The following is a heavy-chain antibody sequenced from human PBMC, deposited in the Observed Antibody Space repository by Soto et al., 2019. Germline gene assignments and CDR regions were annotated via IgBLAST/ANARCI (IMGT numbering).Heavy chain of an antibody. Sequence: ESGGGLVQPGGSLRLSCAASGFTFSSYAMSWVRQAPGKGLEWVSAISGIGGSTYYADSVKGRFTISRDNSKNTLYLQMNSLRAEATAVYYCAKDTEMATVYYYYGMDVWGQGTTVTVSS. CDR2: ISGIGGST. CDR1: GFTFSSYA. V-gene: IGHV3-23*01. CDR3: AKDTEMATVYYYYGMDV. D-gene: IGHD4-4*01. J-gene: IGHJ6*02.